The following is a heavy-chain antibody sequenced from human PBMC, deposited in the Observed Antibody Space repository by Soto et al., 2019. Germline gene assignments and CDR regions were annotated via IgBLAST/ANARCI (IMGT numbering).Heavy chain of an antibody. Sequence: GGSLRLSCAASGFTFSSYAMSWVRQAPGKGLEWVSAISGSGGSTYYADSVKGRSTISRDNSKNTLYLQMNSLRAEDTAVYYCAKAGREAVPPYGDYPPDDYWRQGTLVTVSS. CDR1: GFTFSSYA. V-gene: IGHV3-23*01. D-gene: IGHD4-17*01. CDR2: ISGSGGST. J-gene: IGHJ4*02. CDR3: AKAGREAVPPYGDYPPDDY.